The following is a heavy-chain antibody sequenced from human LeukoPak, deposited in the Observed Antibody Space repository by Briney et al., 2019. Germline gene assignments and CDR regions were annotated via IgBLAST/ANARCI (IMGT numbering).Heavy chain of an antibody. CDR2: IKQDGSEK. J-gene: IGHJ4*02. Sequence: GGSLRLSCAASGFTFSSYWMSWVRQAPGKGLEWVANIKQDGSEKYYVDSVKGRFTISRDNAKNSLYLQMNSLRAEDTAVYYCARGGGIAVAGSVNYFDYWGQGTLVTASS. D-gene: IGHD6-19*01. V-gene: IGHV3-7*01. CDR3: ARGGGIAVAGSVNYFDY. CDR1: GFTFSSYW.